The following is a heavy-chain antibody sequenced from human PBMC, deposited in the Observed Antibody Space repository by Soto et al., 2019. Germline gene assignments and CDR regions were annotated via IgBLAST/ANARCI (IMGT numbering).Heavy chain of an antibody. CDR3: AKDLDVRSLSTPIDY. V-gene: IGHV3-30*18. J-gene: IGHJ4*02. CDR2: ISYDGGNE. CDR1: GFIFNNYG. D-gene: IGHD1-1*01. Sequence: VQLVEYGGGVVQPGRSLRLSCAASGFIFNNYGIHWVRQAPGKGLEWVAVISYDGGNEYYADSVKGRFTISRDNSKNTLYLQMNSLRAEDTAVYHCAKDLDVRSLSTPIDYWGQGTLVTVSS.